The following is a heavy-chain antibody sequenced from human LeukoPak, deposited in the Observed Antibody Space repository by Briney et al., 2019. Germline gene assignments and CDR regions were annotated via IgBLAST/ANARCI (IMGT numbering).Heavy chain of an antibody. CDR1: GHSISSGYY. D-gene: IGHD3-22*01. V-gene: IGHV4-4*07. CDR2: IYTSGST. CDR3: ARGWADDSSGYYYLEWFDP. Sequence: SETLSLTCAVSGHSISSGYYWSWIRQPAGKGLEWIGRIYTSGSTNYNPSLKSRVTMSVDTSKNQFSLKLSSVTAADTAVYYCARGWADDSSGYYYLEWFDPWGQGTLVTVSS. J-gene: IGHJ5*02.